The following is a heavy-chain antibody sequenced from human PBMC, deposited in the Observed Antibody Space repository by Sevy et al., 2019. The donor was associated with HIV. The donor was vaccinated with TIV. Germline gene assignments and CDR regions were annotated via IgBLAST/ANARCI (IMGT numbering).Heavy chain of an antibody. J-gene: IGHJ3*02. CDR1: GFTFSDYY. CDR2: ISSSGSTI. V-gene: IGHV3-11*01. Sequence: GGSLRLSCAASGFTFSDYYMSWIRQAPGKGLEWVSYISSSGSTIYYADAVKGRLTIPRDNAKNSLYLQMNSLRAEDTAGYYCARDRHSSGPSGAFDIWGQGTMVTVSS. D-gene: IGHD6-19*01. CDR3: ARDRHSSGPSGAFDI.